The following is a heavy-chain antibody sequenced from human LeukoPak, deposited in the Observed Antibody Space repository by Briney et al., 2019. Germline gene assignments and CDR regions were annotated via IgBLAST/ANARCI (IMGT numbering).Heavy chain of an antibody. CDR3: ATDRSSGWPNWFDP. CDR1: GFTFSCYG. CDR2: ISGSGGST. Sequence: GGSLRLSCAASGFTFSCYGMSWVRQAPGKGLEWVSAISGSGGSTYYADSVKGRFIISRDNSKNTLYLQMNSLRAEDTAAYYCATDRSSGWPNWFDPWGQGTLVTVSS. J-gene: IGHJ5*02. D-gene: IGHD6-19*01. V-gene: IGHV3-23*01.